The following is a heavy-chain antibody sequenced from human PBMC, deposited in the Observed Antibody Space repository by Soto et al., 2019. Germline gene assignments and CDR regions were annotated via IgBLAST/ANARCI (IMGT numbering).Heavy chain of an antibody. V-gene: IGHV4-59*01. CDR2: IFYSGST. CDR1: GDSITSYY. J-gene: IGHJ5*02. D-gene: IGHD5-18*01. CDR3: AKDSGYNYGYFRWFDP. Sequence: SETLSLTCTVSGDSITSYYWSWFRQPPGEGLEWIGYIFYSGSTNYNPSLKSRVTLSADTSKNQISLKLSSVTAADTSVYYCAKDSGYNYGYFRWFDPWGQGTLVTVSS.